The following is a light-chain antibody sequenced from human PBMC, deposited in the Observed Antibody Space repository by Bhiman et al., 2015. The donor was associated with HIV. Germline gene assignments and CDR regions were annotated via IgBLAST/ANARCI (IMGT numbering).Light chain of an antibody. Sequence: QSALTQPASVSGSPGQSITISCTGTSSDVGGYNYVSWYQQHPGKAPKLMIYEVNKRPSGVPARFSGSKSGNTASLTVSGLQAEDEADYYCQSYDSSLSGLWVFGGGTKLTVL. V-gene: IGLV2-8*01. CDR3: QSYDSSLSGLWV. CDR1: SSDVGGYNY. J-gene: IGLJ2*01. CDR2: EVN.